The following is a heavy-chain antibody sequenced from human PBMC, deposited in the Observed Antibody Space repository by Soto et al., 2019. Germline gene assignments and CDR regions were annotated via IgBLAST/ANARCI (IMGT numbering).Heavy chain of an antibody. Sequence: SETLSLTCAVYGGSFSGYYWSWIRQPPGKGLEWIGEINHSGSTNYNPSLKSRVTISVDTSKNQFSLKLSSVTAADTAVYYCARSPKYYYDSSGDYRQGRRSTYYFDYWGQGTLVTVSS. CDR3: ARSPKYYYDSSGDYRQGRRSTYYFDY. CDR1: GGSFSGYY. CDR2: INHSGST. J-gene: IGHJ4*02. V-gene: IGHV4-34*01. D-gene: IGHD3-22*01.